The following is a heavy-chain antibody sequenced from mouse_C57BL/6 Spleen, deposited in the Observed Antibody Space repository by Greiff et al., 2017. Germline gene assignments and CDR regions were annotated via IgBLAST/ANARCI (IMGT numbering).Heavy chain of an antibody. V-gene: IGHV3-1*01. J-gene: IGHJ4*01. D-gene: IGHD2-3*01. Sequence: EVKVEESGPGMVKPSQSLSLTCTVTGYSITSGYDWHWIRHFPGNKLEWMGYISYSGSTNYNPSLKSRISITHDTSKNHFFLKLNSVTTEDTATYYCARDDGYWGAMDYWGQGTSVTVSS. CDR3: ARDDGYWGAMDY. CDR2: ISYSGST. CDR1: GYSITSGYD.